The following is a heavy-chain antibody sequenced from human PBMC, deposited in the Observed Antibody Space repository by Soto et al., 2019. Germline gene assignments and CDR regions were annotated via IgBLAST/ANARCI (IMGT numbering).Heavy chain of an antibody. CDR2: IWYDGSKK. J-gene: IGHJ4*02. CDR1: GFTFSSYG. Sequence: QVQLVESGGGVVQPGRSLRLSCAASGFTFSSYGMHWVRQAPGKGLEWVAVIWYDGSKKYYADSVKGRFTISRDNSKNTLYLQMNSLRAEDTAVYYCARENLFRIQDYWGQGTLVTVSS. D-gene: IGHD2-21*01. CDR3: ARENLFRIQDY. V-gene: IGHV3-33*01.